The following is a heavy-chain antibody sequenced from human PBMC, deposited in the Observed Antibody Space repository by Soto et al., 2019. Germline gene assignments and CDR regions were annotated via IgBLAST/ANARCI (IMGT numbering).Heavy chain of an antibody. CDR3: AREEYEDPIAAAGYNWFDP. V-gene: IGHV3-21*01. J-gene: IGHJ5*02. CDR2: ISSSSSYI. Sequence: GGSLRLSCAASGFTFSSYSMNWVRQAPGKGLEWVSSISSSSSYIYYADSVKGRFTISRDNAKNSLYLQMNSLRAEDTAVYYCAREEYEDPIAAAGYNWFDPWGQGTLVTVSS. CDR1: GFTFSSYS. D-gene: IGHD6-13*01.